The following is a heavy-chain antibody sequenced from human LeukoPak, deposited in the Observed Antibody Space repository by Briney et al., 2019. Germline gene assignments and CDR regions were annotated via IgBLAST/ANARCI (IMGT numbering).Heavy chain of an antibody. V-gene: IGHV1-69*04. CDR1: GGTFSSYA. CDR2: IIPILGIA. D-gene: IGHD3-3*01. J-gene: IGHJ3*02. CDR3: ARDQDDFWSGYYHDAFDI. Sequence: SVKVSCKASGGTFSSYAISWVRQAPGQGLEWMGRIIPILGIANYAQKFQGRVTITADKSTSTAYMGLSSLRSDDTAVYYCARDQDDFWSGYYHDAFDIWGQGTMVTVSS.